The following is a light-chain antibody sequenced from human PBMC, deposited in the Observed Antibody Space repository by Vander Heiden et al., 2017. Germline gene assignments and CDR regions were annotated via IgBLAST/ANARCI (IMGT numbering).Light chain of an antibody. CDR3: QQDNRAPFT. J-gene: IGKJ2*01. CDR1: QRVLYRSTNKNY. V-gene: IGKV4-1*01. CDR2: WAS. Sequence: IVMSQSPDSLAVSLGERATIHSNSSQRVLYRSTNKNYLAWSHQKAGQPRKLLIYWASTREAGVHDRFSGRGSGTDFPLTISRLQAEDVAVYYCQQDNRAPFTFGQGTKLEIK.